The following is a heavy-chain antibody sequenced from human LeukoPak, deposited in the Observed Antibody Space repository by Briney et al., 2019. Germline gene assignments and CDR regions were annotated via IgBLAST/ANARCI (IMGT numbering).Heavy chain of an antibody. CDR3: AKGEITGTTTFDY. J-gene: IGHJ4*02. CDR2: ISNNGGYT. Sequence: GGSLRLSCAASGFTFSSSAMSWVRQAPGKGLEWVSAISNNGGYTYYADSVQGRFTISRDNSKSTLCLQMNSLRAEDTAVYYCAKGEITGTTTFDYWGQGTLVTVSS. CDR1: GFTFSSSA. D-gene: IGHD1-7*01. V-gene: IGHV3-23*01.